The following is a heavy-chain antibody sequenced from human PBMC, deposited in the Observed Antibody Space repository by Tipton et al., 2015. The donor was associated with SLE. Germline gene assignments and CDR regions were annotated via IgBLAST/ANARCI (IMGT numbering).Heavy chain of an antibody. V-gene: IGHV4-59*02. D-gene: IGHD3-10*01. CDR1: GGSVSSDY. J-gene: IGHJ3*02. Sequence: TLSLTCTVSGGSVSSDYWSCMRQRPGKGLEWIGYIFSTGSTKYNPSLKSRVTISIDTSRNQFSLKLSSVTAADTAVYFCARGSHSYGSCRRAEAFDKWGQGTTVTVSS. CDR3: ARGSHSYGSCRRAEAFDK. CDR2: IFSTGST.